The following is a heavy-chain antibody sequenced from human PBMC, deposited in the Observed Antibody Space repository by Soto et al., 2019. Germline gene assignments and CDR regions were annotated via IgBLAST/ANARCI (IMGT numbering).Heavy chain of an antibody. CDR2: ITSSSSHI. CDR3: ARGLGIRATVTLDH. D-gene: IGHD4-17*01. CDR1: GFTFNTYS. Sequence: GGSLRLSCAASGFTFNTYSMTWVRQAPGKGLEWVSHITSSSSHIYYADSVKGRFTISRDNAKNSLYLQMSSLRAEDTAVYYCARGLGIRATVTLDHWGQGTPVTVSS. V-gene: IGHV3-21*06. J-gene: IGHJ5*02.